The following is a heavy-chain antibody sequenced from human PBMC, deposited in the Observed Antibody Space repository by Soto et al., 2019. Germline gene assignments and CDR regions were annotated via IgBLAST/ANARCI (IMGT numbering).Heavy chain of an antibody. V-gene: IGHV3-23*01. CDR1: GFTFSSYA. J-gene: IGHJ4*02. CDR2: ISGSGGST. D-gene: IGHD6-19*01. CDR3: ANGIAVAGTRPYYFDY. Sequence: EVQLLESGGGLVQPGGSLRLSCAASGFTFSSYAMSWVRQAPGKGLEWVSAISGSGGSTYYADSVKGRFTISRDNSKNTLYLQMNSLRAEDTAVYYCANGIAVAGTRPYYFDYWGQGILVTVSS.